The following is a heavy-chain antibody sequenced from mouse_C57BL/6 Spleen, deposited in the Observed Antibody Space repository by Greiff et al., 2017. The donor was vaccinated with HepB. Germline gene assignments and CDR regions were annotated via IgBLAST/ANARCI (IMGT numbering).Heavy chain of an antibody. Sequence: QVQLQQPGAELVMPGASVKLSCKASGYTFTSYWMHWVKQRPGQGLEWIGEIDPSDSYTNYNQKIKGKSTLTVDKSSSTAYMQLSSLTSEDSAVYYCARAGNPPYWYFDVWGTGTTVTVSS. CDR1: GYTFTSYW. J-gene: IGHJ1*03. D-gene: IGHD2-1*01. CDR3: ARAGNPPYWYFDV. CDR2: IDPSDSYT. V-gene: IGHV1-69*01.